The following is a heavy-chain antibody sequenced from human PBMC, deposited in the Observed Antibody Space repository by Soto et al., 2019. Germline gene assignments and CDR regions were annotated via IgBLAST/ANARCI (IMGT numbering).Heavy chain of an antibody. V-gene: IGHV3-23*01. CDR1: GFTFSSYA. J-gene: IGHJ3*02. Sequence: GGSLRLSCAASGFTFSSYAMSWVRQAPGKGLEWVSAISGSGGSTYYADSVKGRFTISRDNSKNTLYLQMNSLRAEDTAVYYCAKDQDWDWVPTDAFDIWGQGTMVTVSS. CDR3: AKDQDWDWVPTDAFDI. D-gene: IGHD3-9*01. CDR2: ISGSGGST.